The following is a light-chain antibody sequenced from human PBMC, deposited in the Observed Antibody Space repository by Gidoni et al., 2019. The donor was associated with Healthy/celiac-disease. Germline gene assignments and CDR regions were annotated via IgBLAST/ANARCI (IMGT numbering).Light chain of an antibody. Sequence: DIQMTQSPSTLSASVGDRVTITCRASQSISSWLAWYQQKPGKAPKLRIYKASSLESGVPSRFSGSGSGTEFTLTISSLQPDDFATYYCQQYNSYPGTFGLGTKVESK. CDR3: QQYNSYPGT. V-gene: IGKV1-5*03. J-gene: IGKJ1*01. CDR1: QSISSW. CDR2: KAS.